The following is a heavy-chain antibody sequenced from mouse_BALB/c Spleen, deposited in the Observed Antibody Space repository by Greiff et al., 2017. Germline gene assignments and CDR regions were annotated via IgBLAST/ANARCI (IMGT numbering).Heavy chain of an antibody. CDR3: ARVSYYYAMDY. V-gene: IGHV5-17*02. J-gene: IGHJ4*01. CDR2: ISSGSSTI. Sequence: EGQGVESGGGLVQPGGSRKLSCAASGFTFSSFGMHWVRQAPEKGLEWVAYISSGSSTIYYADTVKGRFTISRDNPKNTLFLQMTSLRSEDTAMYYCARVSYYYAMDYWGQGTSVTVSS. CDR1: GFTFSSFG.